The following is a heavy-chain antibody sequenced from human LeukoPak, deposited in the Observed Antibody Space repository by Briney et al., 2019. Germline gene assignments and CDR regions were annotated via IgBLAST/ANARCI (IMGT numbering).Heavy chain of an antibody. CDR3: AREEVGDYGDYL. Sequence: SVKVSCKASGGTFSSYAISWVRQAPGQGLEWMGRIIPIFGTANYAQKFQGRVTITTDESTSTAYMELSSLRSEDTAVHYCAREEVGDYGDYLWGQGTLVTVSS. V-gene: IGHV1-69*05. CDR2: IIPIFGTA. CDR1: GGTFSSYA. D-gene: IGHD4-17*01. J-gene: IGHJ5*02.